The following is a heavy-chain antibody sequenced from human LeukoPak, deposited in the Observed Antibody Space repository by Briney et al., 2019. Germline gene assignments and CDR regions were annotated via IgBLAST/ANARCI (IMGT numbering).Heavy chain of an antibody. V-gene: IGHV3-33*08. J-gene: IGHJ4*02. CDR3: ASRIATAGSVDY. CDR1: GFTFSNYA. D-gene: IGHD6-13*01. CDR2: IRYDGSNK. Sequence: PGRSLRLSCAASGFTFSNYAMHWVRQAPGKGLEWVAFIRYDGSNKYYADSVKGRFTISRDNSKNTLYLQMNSLRAEDTAVYYCASRIATAGSVDYWGQGTLVTVSS.